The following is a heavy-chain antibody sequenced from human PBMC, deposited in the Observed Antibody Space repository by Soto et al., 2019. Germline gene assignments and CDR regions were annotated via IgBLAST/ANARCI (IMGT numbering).Heavy chain of an antibody. D-gene: IGHD2-21*02. Sequence: QVQLQESGPGLVKPSQTLSLTCTVSGGSISSGDFYWSWIRQPPGKGLEWIGYIYYSGRTYYNQSLRSRVIISAATSKNHFSLKLRSVTAADTAVYYCARAKVTASPRGGYGLDVWGQGTTVTVSS. CDR2: IYYSGRT. CDR1: GGSISSGDFY. V-gene: IGHV4-30-4*01. J-gene: IGHJ6*02. CDR3: ARAKVTASPRGGYGLDV.